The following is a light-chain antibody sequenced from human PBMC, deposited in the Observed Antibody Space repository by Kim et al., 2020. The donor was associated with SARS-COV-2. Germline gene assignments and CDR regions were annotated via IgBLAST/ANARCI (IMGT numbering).Light chain of an antibody. CDR3: QVWDSSSDHPE. Sequence: APGKTARITCGGNNIGSKSVPWYQQKPGQAPVLVIYYDSDRPSGIPERFSGSNSGNTATLTISRVEAGDEADYYCQVWDSSSDHPEFGGGTQLTVL. CDR2: YDS. J-gene: IGLJ3*02. V-gene: IGLV3-21*04. CDR1: NIGSKS.